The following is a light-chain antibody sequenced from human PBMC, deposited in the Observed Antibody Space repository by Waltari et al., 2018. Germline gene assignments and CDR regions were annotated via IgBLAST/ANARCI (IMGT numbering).Light chain of an antibody. CDR3: QQYYDTPWT. CDR2: WAS. CDR1: QSVLSTSTGKSY. V-gene: IGKV4-1*01. Sequence: DIVMAQSPDSLAVSLGERATINCGSSQSVLSTSTGKSYLAWYQQKPGQPPNLLIYWASTRESGVPDRFSGSGSGTDFTLTISSLQAEDVAVYYCQQYYDTPWTFGQGTKVEIK. J-gene: IGKJ1*01.